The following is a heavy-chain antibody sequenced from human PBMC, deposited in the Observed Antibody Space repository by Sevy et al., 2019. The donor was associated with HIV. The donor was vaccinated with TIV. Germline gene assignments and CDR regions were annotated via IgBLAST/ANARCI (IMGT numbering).Heavy chain of an antibody. J-gene: IGHJ4*02. Sequence: GGSLRLSCAVSGFMFDAYAVHWVRQSPGKGLEWVSSISWNGENMGYADFVKGRFTISRDNAKKSLYLQMNGLRVEDTALFYCVKGMDSAGKHVNFDSWGQGTLVTVSS. CDR1: GFMFDAYA. V-gene: IGHV3-9*01. CDR2: ISWNGENM. CDR3: VKGMDSAGKHVNFDS. D-gene: IGHD3-22*01.